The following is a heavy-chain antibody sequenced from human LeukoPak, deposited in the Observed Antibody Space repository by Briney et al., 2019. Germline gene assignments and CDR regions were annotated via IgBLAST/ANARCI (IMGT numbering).Heavy chain of an antibody. CDR1: GFTFSSYA. D-gene: IGHD3-22*01. Sequence: SGGPLRLSCAASGFTFSSYAMSWVRQAPGKGLEWVSAISGSGGSTYYADSVKGRLTISRDNSKNTLYLQMNSLRAEDTAVYYCAKEYYYDSSGYLDYWGQGTLVTVSS. V-gene: IGHV3-23*01. CDR2: ISGSGGST. J-gene: IGHJ4*02. CDR3: AKEYYYDSSGYLDY.